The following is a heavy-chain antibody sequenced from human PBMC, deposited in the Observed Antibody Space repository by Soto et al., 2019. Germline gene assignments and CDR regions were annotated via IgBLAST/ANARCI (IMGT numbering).Heavy chain of an antibody. CDR2: FDPEDGET. V-gene: IGHV1-24*01. J-gene: IGHJ5*02. D-gene: IGHD2-15*01. CDR1: GYTFTSYY. CDR3: ATYAPYCRGGTCDL. Sequence: GASVKVSCKASGYTFTSYYMHWVRQAPGKGLEWMGGFDPEDGETIYAQKFQGRVTMTEDTSTDTAYMELSSLRAEDTAVYYCATYAPYCRGGTCDLWGQGTQVTVS.